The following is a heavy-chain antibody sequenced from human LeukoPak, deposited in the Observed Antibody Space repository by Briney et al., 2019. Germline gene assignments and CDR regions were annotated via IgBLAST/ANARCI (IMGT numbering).Heavy chain of an antibody. CDR1: GASINSHY. CDR3: ARALNPLPGTYYFDY. J-gene: IGHJ4*02. D-gene: IGHD2-15*01. CDR2: IYISGST. V-gene: IGHV4-4*07. Sequence: SETLSLTCTVSGASINSHYWSWIRQPAGKGLEWIGRIYISGSTNYNSSLQSRVTMSVDTSKNQFSLKLSSVTAADTAVYYCARALNPLPGTYYFDYWGQGTRDSVSS.